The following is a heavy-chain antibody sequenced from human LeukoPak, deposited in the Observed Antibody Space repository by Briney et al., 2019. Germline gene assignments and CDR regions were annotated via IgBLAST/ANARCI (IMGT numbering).Heavy chain of an antibody. J-gene: IGHJ3*02. D-gene: IGHD4-23*01. CDR3: AKEPGTGGFDI. CDR2: INLGDGTR. CDR1: EYIFTSYY. V-gene: IGHV1-46*01. Sequence: ASVKVSCKASEYIFTSYYLHWVRQAPGQGLKWMGVINLGDGTRNNAQKLQGRITMTRDTSTSTAYMELSSLRPEDTAMYFCAKEPGTGGFDIWGQGTMVTVS.